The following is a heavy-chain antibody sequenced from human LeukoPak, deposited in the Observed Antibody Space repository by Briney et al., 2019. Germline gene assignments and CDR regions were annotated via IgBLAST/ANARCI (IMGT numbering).Heavy chain of an antibody. J-gene: IGHJ3*02. CDR3: ARDAEYYYDSSGYPREAFDI. D-gene: IGHD3-22*01. Sequence: GAPVKVSCKASGGTFSSYAISWVRQAPGQGLEWMGGIIPIFGTANYAQKFQGRVTITADESTSTAYMELSSLRSEDTAVYYCARDAEYYYDSSGYPREAFDIWGQGTMVTVSS. CDR2: IIPIFGTA. CDR1: GGTFSSYA. V-gene: IGHV1-69*13.